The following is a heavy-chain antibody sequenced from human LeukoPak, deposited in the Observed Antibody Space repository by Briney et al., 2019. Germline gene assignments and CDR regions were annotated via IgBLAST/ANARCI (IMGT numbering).Heavy chain of an antibody. D-gene: IGHD3-22*01. CDR2: ISPILGIA. V-gene: IGHV1-69*04. CDR1: GGTFSSYA. CDR3: ATHGYYYDSSGYSAFDI. J-gene: IGHJ3*02. Sequence: SVKVSCKASGGTFSSYAISWVRQAPGQGLEWMGRISPILGIANYAQKFQGRVTITADKSTSTAYMELSSLRSEDTAVYYCATHGYYYDSSGYSAFDIWGQGTMVTVSS.